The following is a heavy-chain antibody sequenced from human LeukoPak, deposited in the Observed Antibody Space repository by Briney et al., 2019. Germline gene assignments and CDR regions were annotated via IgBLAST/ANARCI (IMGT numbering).Heavy chain of an antibody. CDR1: GFTFSSYW. Sequence: PGGSLRLSCAASGFTFSSYWMHWVRQVPGKGLVWVSRINSDGSSTTYADSVKGRFTISRDNAKNTVNLQMNSLRAEDTAVYYCARVAISVTNAWFDPWGQGTLVTVSS. CDR2: INSDGSST. D-gene: IGHD1-7*01. J-gene: IGHJ5*02. CDR3: ARVAISVTNAWFDP. V-gene: IGHV3-74*01.